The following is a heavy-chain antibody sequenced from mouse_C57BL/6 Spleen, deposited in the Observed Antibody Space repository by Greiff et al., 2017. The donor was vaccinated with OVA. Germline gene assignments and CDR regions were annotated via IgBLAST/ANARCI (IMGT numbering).Heavy chain of an antibody. CDR2: IHPNSGST. CDR1: GYTFTSYW. Sequence: VQLKQPGAELVKPGASVKLSCKASGYTFTSYWMHWVKQRPGQGLEWIGMIHPNSGSTNYNEKFKSKATLTVDKSSSTAYMQLSSLTSEDSAVYYCANSNYYGAWFAYWGQGTLVTVSA. V-gene: IGHV1-64*01. CDR3: ANSNYYGAWFAY. J-gene: IGHJ3*01. D-gene: IGHD2-5*01.